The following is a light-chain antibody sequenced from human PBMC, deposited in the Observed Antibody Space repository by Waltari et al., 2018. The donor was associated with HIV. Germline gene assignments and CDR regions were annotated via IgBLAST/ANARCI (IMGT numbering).Light chain of an antibody. V-gene: IGKV1D-13*01. CDR2: DAS. CDR1: QAISSA. CDR3: QQFNNYPLT. Sequence: AIQLTQSPSSLSASVGDRITITGRARQAISSALAWYQQRPGKAPKLLIYDASSLKSGDPSRFIGSESGTDFTFTISSLQPEDFAAYDCQQFNNYPLTFGGGTKVEI. J-gene: IGKJ4*02.